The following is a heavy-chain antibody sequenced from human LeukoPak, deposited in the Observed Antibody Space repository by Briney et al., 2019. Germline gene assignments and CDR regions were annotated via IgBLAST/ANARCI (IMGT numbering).Heavy chain of an antibody. J-gene: IGHJ4*02. V-gene: IGHV3-7*01. Sequence: GGSLRLSCAASGFTFSSYWMSWVRQAPGKGLEWVANIKQDGSEKYYVDSVKGRFTISRDNARNSLYLQMNSLRAEDTAVYYCARDKIVGATYFDYWGQGTLVTVSS. CDR2: IKQDGSEK. CDR3: ARDKIVGATYFDY. CDR1: GFTFSSYW. D-gene: IGHD1-26*01.